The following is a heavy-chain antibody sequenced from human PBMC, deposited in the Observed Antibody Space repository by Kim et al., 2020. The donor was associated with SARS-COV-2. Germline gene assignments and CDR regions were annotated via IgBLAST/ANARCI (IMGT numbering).Heavy chain of an antibody. CDR1: GFTFSGSA. J-gene: IGHJ4*02. D-gene: IGHD6-19*01. V-gene: IGHV3-73*01. CDR2: IRSKANSYAT. Sequence: GGSLRLSCAASGFTFSGSAMHWVRQASGKGLEWVGRIRSKANSYATAYAASVKGRFTISRDDSKNTAYLQMNSLKTEDTAVYYCTRRSGESSGWNDYWGQGTLVTVSS. CDR3: TRRSGESSGWNDY.